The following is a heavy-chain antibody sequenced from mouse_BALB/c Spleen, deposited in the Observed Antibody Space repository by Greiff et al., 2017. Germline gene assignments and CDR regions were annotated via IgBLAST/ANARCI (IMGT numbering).Heavy chain of an antibody. V-gene: IGHV2-6-7*02. CDR3: ARFPVVEYYFDY. D-gene: IGHD1-1*01. CDR1: GFSLTGYG. CDR2: IWGDGST. Sequence: VKLQESGPGLVAPSQSLSITCTVSGFSLTGYGVNWVRQPPGKGLEWLGMIWGDGSTDYNSALKSRLSISKDNSKSQVFLKMNSLQTDDTARYYGARFPVVEYYFDYWGQGTTLTVSS. J-gene: IGHJ2*01.